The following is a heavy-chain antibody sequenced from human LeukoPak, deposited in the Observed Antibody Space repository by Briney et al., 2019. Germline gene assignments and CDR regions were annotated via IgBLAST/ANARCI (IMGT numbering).Heavy chain of an antibody. CDR1: GYSFTTYW. CDR3: ARLAMESGDGYDYRWFDP. V-gene: IGHV5-51*01. J-gene: IGHJ5*02. D-gene: IGHD5-24*01. Sequence: GESLKISCKVSGYSFTTYWIAWVRQMPGKGLEWMGIIYPGDSDTRYSPSFQGQVTISVDKSISTAYLQWSSLKASDTAIYYCARLAMESGDGYDYRWFDPWGQGTLVTVSS. CDR2: IYPGDSDT.